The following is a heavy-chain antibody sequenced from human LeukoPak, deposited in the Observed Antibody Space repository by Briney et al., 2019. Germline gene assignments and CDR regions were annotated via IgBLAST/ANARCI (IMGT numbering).Heavy chain of an antibody. CDR3: ATYRQVLLPFES. CDR1: GFTFSSYG. Sequence: GGSLRLSCAASGFTFSSYGMSWVRQAPGKGLEWVSAISGSGGSTYYAHSVKGRFIISRDNSKNSLYLQMNSLRAEDTAVYYCATYRQVLLPFESWGQGTLVTVSS. D-gene: IGHD2-8*02. V-gene: IGHV3-23*01. CDR2: ISGSGGST. J-gene: IGHJ4*02.